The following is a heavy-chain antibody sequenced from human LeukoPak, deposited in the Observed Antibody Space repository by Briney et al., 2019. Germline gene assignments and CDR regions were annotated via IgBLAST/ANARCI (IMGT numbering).Heavy chain of an antibody. CDR1: GGSISSSSYY. Sequence: SETLSLTCTVSGGSISSSSYYWGWIRQPPRKGLEWIGSIYYSGSTYYNPSLKSRVTISVDTSKNQFSLKLSSVTAADTAVYYCARPVNYYGSFDYWGQGTLVTVSS. CDR3: ARPVNYYGSFDY. D-gene: IGHD3-10*01. CDR2: IYYSGST. J-gene: IGHJ4*02. V-gene: IGHV4-39*01.